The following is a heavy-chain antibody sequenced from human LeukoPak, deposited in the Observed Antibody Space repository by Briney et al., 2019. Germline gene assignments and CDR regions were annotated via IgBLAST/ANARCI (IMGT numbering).Heavy chain of an antibody. CDR1: GFTFSTYS. V-gene: IGHV3-15*07. CDR3: ATDFYDST. J-gene: IGHJ5*02. CDR2: IRSNSDGGTI. Sequence: GGSLRLSCAASGFTFSTYSMNWVRQAPGKGLEWVGRIRSNSDGGTIDYAAPVKGRFTLSRDDSKTTLYLQMNSLQTEDTAVYYCATDFYDSTWGQGTLVTVSS. D-gene: IGHD3-22*01.